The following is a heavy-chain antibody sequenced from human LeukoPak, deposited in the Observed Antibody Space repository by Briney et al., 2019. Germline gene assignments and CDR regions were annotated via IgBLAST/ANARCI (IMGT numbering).Heavy chain of an antibody. CDR2: INHSGST. CDR1: GGSFSGYY. V-gene: IGHV4-34*01. CDR3: ARVDYGGNSWLYYFYYMDV. J-gene: IGHJ6*03. D-gene: IGHD4-23*01. Sequence: SETLSLTCAVYGGSFSGYYWSWIRQPPGKGLEWIGEINHSGSTNYNPSLKSRVTISVDTSKNQFSLKLSSVTAADTAVYYCARVDYGGNSWLYYFYYMDVWGKGTTVTISS.